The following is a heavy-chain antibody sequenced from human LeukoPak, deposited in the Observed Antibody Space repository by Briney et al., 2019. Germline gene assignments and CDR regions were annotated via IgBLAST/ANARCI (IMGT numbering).Heavy chain of an antibody. V-gene: IGHV1-69*13. D-gene: IGHD5-12*01. J-gene: IGHJ4*02. CDR2: IIPIFGTA. CDR1: GGTFSSYG. CDR3: ARSPYSGYDFDY. Sequence: SVKVSCKASGGTFSSYGISWVRQAPGQGLEWMGGIIPIFGTANYAQKFQGRVTITADESTSTAYMELSSLRSEDTAVYYCARSPYSGYDFDYWGQGTLVTVSS.